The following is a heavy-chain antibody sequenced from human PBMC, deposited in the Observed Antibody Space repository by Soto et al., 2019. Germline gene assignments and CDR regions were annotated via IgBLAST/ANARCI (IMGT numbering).Heavy chain of an antibody. CDR3: ARELLRVCSFDI. D-gene: IGHD1-26*01. CDR1: EFTFRSHW. J-gene: IGHJ3*02. V-gene: IGHV3-7*01. CDR2: INEDGREN. Sequence: EVQLVESGGGLVQPGGSLRLSCAASEFTFRSHWMHWVRQAPGKGLEWVANINEDGRENYYVDSVKGRFTISRDNAKNSLYLQTNSLRAEDTAIYYCARELLRVCSFDIWGQGTMVTVSS.